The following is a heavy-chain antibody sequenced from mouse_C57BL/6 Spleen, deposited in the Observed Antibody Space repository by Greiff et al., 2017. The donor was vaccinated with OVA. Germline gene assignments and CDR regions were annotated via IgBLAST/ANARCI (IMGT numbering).Heavy chain of an antibody. J-gene: IGHJ3*01. CDR1: GFSLSTFGMG. V-gene: IGHV8-8*01. CDR3: ARIANYCSSYKAWFAY. Sequence: QVTLKESGPGILQPSQTLSLTCSFSGFSLSTFGMGVGWIRQPSGKGLEWLAHIWWDDDKYYNPALKSRLTISKDTSKNQVFLKIANVDTADTATYYCARIANYCSSYKAWFAYWGQGTLVTVSA. D-gene: IGHD1-1*01. CDR2: IWWDDDK.